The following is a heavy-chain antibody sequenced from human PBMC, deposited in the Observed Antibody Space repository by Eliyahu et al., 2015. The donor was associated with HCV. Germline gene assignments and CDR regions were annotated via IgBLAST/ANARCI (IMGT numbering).Heavy chain of an antibody. CDR2: INPNSGGT. Sequence: QVQLVQSGAEVKKPGASVKVSCKASGYTFTGYYMHWVRQAPGQGLEWMGRINPNSGGTNYAQKFQGRVTMTRDTSISTAYMELSRLRSDDTAVYYCARRLSGYSGYGDLDYWGQGTLVTVSS. CDR1: GYTFTGYY. CDR3: ARRLSGYSGYGDLDY. D-gene: IGHD5-12*01. J-gene: IGHJ4*02. V-gene: IGHV1-2*06.